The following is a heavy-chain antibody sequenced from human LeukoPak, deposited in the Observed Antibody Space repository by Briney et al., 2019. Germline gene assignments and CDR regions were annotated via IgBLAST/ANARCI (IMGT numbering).Heavy chain of an antibody. D-gene: IGHD4-17*01. CDR1: GFTFIPYE. V-gene: IGHV3-48*03. J-gene: IGHJ3*02. CDR2: IGSAGSTV. Sequence: GGSLRLSCAASGFTFIPYEMHWVRQAPGMGLEWPSYIGSAGSTVFYADSVKGRFTISRDNGRDSLFLQMNSLRAEDTAVYYCARERGDYRAFDIWGRGTMVTVSS. CDR3: ARERGDYRAFDI.